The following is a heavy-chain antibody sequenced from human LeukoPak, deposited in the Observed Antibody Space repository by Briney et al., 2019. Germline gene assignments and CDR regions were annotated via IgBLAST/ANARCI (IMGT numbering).Heavy chain of an antibody. D-gene: IGHD3-9*01. CDR1: GFTFSSYG. V-gene: IGHV3-30*02. CDR2: IRYDGINK. Sequence: PGGSLSLSCATSGFTFSSYGMYWVRQAPGKGLEWLAFIRYDGINKYYAGSVKGRFTISRDNSKNTLYLQMNSLRAEDTAVYYCAKDSLTGTGPYYFDCWGQGTLVTVSS. J-gene: IGHJ4*02. CDR3: AKDSLTGTGPYYFDC.